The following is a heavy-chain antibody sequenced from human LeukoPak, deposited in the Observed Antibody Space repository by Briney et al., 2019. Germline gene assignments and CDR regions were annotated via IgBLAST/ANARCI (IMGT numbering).Heavy chain of an antibody. Sequence: SETLSLTCTVSGDSIKTYYWNWIRQPPGKGPEWIGYVYYSGSTNYNSSLKSRVTMSLDTSKNKFSLKLSSVTAADTAVYYSATGGRRDVYFSFDFWGQGTLVTVSS. CDR3: ATGGRRDVYFSFDF. V-gene: IGHV4-59*01. CDR1: GDSIKTYY. J-gene: IGHJ4*02. CDR2: VYYSGST. D-gene: IGHD5-24*01.